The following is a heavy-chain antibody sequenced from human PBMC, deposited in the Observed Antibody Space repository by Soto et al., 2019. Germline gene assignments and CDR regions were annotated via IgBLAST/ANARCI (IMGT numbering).Heavy chain of an antibody. D-gene: IGHD1-1*01. Sequence: VQLVQSGAEVKKPGASVKVSCKASGYTFTSYDINWVRQATGQGLEWMGRMNPNNGNTAYAQKFQGRVTMTRTTSISTAYMELSSLRSEDTAVYYCARGADNWNDGYWFDPWGQGTLVTVSS. CDR1: GYTFTSYD. J-gene: IGHJ5*02. V-gene: IGHV1-8*01. CDR2: MNPNNGNT. CDR3: ARGADNWNDGYWFDP.